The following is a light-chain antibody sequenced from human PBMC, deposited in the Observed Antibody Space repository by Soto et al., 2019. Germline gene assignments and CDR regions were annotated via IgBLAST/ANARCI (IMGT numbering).Light chain of an antibody. CDR2: VAS. J-gene: IGKJ5*01. V-gene: IGKV1-33*01. CDR1: QDITNS. Sequence: DIQLTQSPSSLSASVGDRVTITCQASQDITNSLNCYQQKPGKAPNFLIYVASNLETGVPSGFSGSGYGTNFTFTIGSLQPEYIATYYCQQYDDLLLFGQGTRLEIK. CDR3: QQYDDLLL.